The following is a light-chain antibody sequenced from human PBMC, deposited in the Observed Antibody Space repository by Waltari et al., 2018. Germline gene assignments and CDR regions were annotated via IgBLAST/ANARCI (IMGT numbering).Light chain of an antibody. J-gene: IGKJ1*01. V-gene: IGKV3-11*01. CDR3: QQRSYWPRT. Sequence: ETVLTQSPATLSLSPGERATLSCRASQNIGTYLTWFQQRPGQAPRLPIHDASNRATGIPARFSGSGSGTDFTLTISSLEPEDFAVYYCQQRSYWPRTFGQGTKVEIK. CDR1: QNIGTY. CDR2: DAS.